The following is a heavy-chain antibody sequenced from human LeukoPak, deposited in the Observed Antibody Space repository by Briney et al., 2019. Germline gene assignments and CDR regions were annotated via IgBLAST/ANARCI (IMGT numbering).Heavy chain of an antibody. Sequence: GGSLRLSCAASGFTFSSYEMNWVRQAPGKGLEWVSYISSSGSTIYYADSVKGRFTIFRDNAKNSLYLQMNSLRAEDTAVYYCARVVPISTDAFDIWGQGTMVTVSS. CDR1: GFTFSSYE. J-gene: IGHJ3*02. CDR3: ARVVPISTDAFDI. V-gene: IGHV3-48*03. CDR2: ISSSGSTI. D-gene: IGHD2-21*01.